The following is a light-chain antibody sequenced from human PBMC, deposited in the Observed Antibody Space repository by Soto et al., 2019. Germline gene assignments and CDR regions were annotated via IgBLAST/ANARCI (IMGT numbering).Light chain of an antibody. Sequence: QSVLTQPPSASGSPGQSVTISCTGTSSDVGDYNYVSWYQQHPGKAPKVIIYEVSKRPSGVPDRFSGSKSGNTASLTVSGLQADDEAAYYCASFAGRNNYIFGTGTKLTVL. CDR3: ASFAGRNNYI. CDR1: SSDVGDYNY. CDR2: EVS. V-gene: IGLV2-8*01. J-gene: IGLJ1*01.